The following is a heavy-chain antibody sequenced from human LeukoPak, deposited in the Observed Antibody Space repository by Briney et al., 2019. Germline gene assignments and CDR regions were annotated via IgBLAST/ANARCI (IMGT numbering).Heavy chain of an antibody. CDR2: INHSGST. D-gene: IGHD6-19*01. CDR3: ASFKAEGFDY. Sequence: PSETLSLTCAVYGGSFSGYYWSWIRQPPGKGLEWIWEINHSGSTNYNPSLKSRVTISVDTSKNQFSLKLSSVTAADTAVYYCASFKAEGFDYWGQGTLVTVS. J-gene: IGHJ4*02. V-gene: IGHV4-34*01. CDR1: GGSFSGYY.